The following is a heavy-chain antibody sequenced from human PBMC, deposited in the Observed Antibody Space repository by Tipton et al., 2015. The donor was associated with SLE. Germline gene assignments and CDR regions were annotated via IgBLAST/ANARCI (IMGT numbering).Heavy chain of an antibody. CDR3: ARVVTVLATHYYDMDV. D-gene: IGHD2-21*02. CDR2: FYDSGTT. J-gene: IGHJ6*02. V-gene: IGHV4-39*07. CDR1: GDYITSDIYY. Sequence: TLSLTCFVSGDYITSDIYYWGWVRQPPGKGLEWIGSFYDSGTTYYNPSLKSRVTMSVDTSKTQFSLKVMSLTAADTAVYYCARVVTVLATHYYDMDVWGQGTTVTVSS.